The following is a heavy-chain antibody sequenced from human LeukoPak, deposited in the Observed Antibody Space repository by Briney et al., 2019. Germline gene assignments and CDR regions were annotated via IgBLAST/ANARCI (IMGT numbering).Heavy chain of an antibody. V-gene: IGHV4-34*01. CDR3: ARTVVPAAPDDY. Sequence: SETLSLTCPVDGGSFSGYYWSWIRQPPGKGLEWIGEINHSGSTNYNPSLKSRVTISVDTSKNQFSLKLSSVTAADTAVYYCARTVVPAAPDDYWGQGTLVTVSS. D-gene: IGHD2-2*01. CDR2: INHSGST. CDR1: GGSFSGYY. J-gene: IGHJ4*02.